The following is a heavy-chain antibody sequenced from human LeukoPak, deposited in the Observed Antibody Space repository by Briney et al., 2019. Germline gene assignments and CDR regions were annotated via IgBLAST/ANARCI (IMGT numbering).Heavy chain of an antibody. CDR2: IQYDGSNK. J-gene: IGHJ4*02. Sequence: PGGSLRLSCTASGFTFSNYDIHWVRQAPGKGLEGVEFIQYDGSNKYYADSVKGRFTISRDNSKNTLYLLMNSLRAEDTAVYYCAKVSGVGSSWSPFDYWGQGTLVTVSS. V-gene: IGHV3-30*02. D-gene: IGHD6-13*01. CDR3: AKVSGVGSSWSPFDY. CDR1: GFTFSNYD.